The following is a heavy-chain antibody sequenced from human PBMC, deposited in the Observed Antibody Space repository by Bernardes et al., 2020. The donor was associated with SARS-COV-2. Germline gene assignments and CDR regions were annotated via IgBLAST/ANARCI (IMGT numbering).Heavy chain of an antibody. CDR1: GFTFSNHL. CDR3: ARDVGGTDWRFVIDV. D-gene: IGHD3-9*01. V-gene: IGHV3-21*01. CDR2: ISGAGVDI. Sequence: GGSLRLSCVASGFTFSNHLFSWFRQAPGKGLEWVSSISGAGVDIYYGDSVRGRFTTSRDNTRTSVLLQMESLRAEDTAVYDCARDVGGTDWRFVIDVWGSGTM. J-gene: IGHJ3*01.